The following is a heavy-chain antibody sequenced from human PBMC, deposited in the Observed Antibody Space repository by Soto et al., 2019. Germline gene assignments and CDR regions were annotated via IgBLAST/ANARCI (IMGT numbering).Heavy chain of an antibody. D-gene: IGHD6-13*01. J-gene: IGHJ6*02. CDR2: SDYSVST. V-gene: IGHV4-31*03. Sequence: PSETRSLTCTVSGGSISSGGYYWSWILHHPGKGLEWIGYSDYSVSTYYNPSLKSRVTISVDTSKNHFSLKLSSVTAADTAVYYCARGSFIAASGTPINYNGMDSWRQETTVTVCS. CDR3: ARGSFIAASGTPINYNGMDS. CDR1: GGSISSGGYY.